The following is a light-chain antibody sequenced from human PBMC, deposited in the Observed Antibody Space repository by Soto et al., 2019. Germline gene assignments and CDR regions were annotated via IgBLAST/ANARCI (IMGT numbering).Light chain of an antibody. V-gene: IGKV3-20*01. CDR1: QSVSSSY. CDR3: QQYGGSPAFT. CDR2: GSF. Sequence: EIVLTQSPGTLSLSPGETATLSCRASQSVSSSYLAWHQQKPGQPPRLLIYGSFSRATGIPDRFSASGSGTDFTLTISRLEPEDFAVYYCQQYGGSPAFTFGPGTKVYLK. J-gene: IGKJ3*01.